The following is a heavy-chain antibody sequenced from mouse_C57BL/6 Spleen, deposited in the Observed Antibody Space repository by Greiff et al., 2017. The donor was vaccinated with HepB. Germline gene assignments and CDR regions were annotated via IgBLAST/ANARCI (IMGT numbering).Heavy chain of an antibody. D-gene: IGHD1-1*01. CDR1: GFTFSSYA. CDR3: TRVSHYYGSSSFDY. Sequence: EVQLVESGEGLVKPGGSLKLSCAASGFTFSSYAMSWVRQTPEKRLEWVAYISSGGDYIYYADTVKGRFTISRDNARNTLYLQMSSLKSEDTAMYYCTRVSHYYGSSSFDYWGQGTTLTVSS. CDR2: ISSGGDYI. V-gene: IGHV5-9-1*02. J-gene: IGHJ2*01.